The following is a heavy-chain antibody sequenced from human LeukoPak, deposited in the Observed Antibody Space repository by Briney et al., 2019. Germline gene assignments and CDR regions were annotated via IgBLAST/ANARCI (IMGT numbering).Heavy chain of an antibody. CDR2: INPSGGST. D-gene: IGHD5-18*01. CDR3: ARALPHRRLMDTTMEQHWFDP. Sequence: ASVKVSCKASGYIFTSYFMHWVRQAPGQGLEWMGLINPSGGSTRYAQKFHGRVTMTRDMSTSTVYMELSSLRSKDTAVYYCARALPHRRLMDTTMEQHWFDPWGQGTLVTVSS. J-gene: IGHJ5*02. CDR1: GYIFTSYF. V-gene: IGHV1-46*01.